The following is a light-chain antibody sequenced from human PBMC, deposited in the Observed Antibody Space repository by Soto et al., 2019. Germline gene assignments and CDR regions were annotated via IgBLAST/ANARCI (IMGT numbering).Light chain of an antibody. J-gene: IGKJ5*01. CDR2: GAS. CDR1: QSVGSTY. V-gene: IGKV3-20*01. CDR3: QQYDGAPIT. Sequence: EIVLTQSPGILSLSPGERATLSCRASQSVGSTYLAWYQQRPGQAPRLLIFGASSRATGIPDRFSGSGSGTDFTLTISRLEPEDFAVYYCQQYDGAPITFGLGTRLEIK.